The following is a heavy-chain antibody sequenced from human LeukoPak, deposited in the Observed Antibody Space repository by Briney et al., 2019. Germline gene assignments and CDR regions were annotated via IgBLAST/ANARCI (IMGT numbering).Heavy chain of an antibody. J-gene: IGHJ4*02. Sequence: GASVKVSCKASGYTFTGYYMHWVRQAPGQGLEWMGWINPNSGGTNYAQKFQGRVTMTRDTSISTAYMELSRLTSDDTAVYYCARRSYCSSTSCYIDYWGQGTLVTVSS. CDR3: ARRSYCSSTSCYIDY. CDR1: GYTFTGYY. V-gene: IGHV1-2*02. CDR2: INPNSGGT. D-gene: IGHD2-2*02.